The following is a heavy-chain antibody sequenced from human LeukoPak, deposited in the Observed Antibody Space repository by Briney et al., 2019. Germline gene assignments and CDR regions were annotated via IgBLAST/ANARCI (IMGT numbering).Heavy chain of an antibody. D-gene: IGHD6-6*01. CDR2: INTHNDDT. V-gene: IGHV1-18*01. J-gene: IGHJ4*02. CDR3: ARETSSRYFDF. Sequence: ASVKVSCKASGYTFASFGITWVRQAPGQGLEWMGWINTHNDDTNYAQELQGRVAMTTDTSTSTAYMELRSLRSDDTAVYYCARETSSRYFDFWGQGTLLTVSS. CDR1: GYTFASFG.